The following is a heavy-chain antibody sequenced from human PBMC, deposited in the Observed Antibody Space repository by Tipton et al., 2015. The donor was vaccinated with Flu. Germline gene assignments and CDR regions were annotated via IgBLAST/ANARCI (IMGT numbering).Heavy chain of an antibody. CDR1: GGSISSSSHY. V-gene: IGHV4-39*07. CDR3: ARVATLDVPFDP. J-gene: IGHJ5*02. Sequence: TLSLTCTVSGGSISSSSHYWGWIRQPPGKGLEWIGSIYYSGSTYYNPSLKSRVTISVDTSKNQFSLKLSSVTAADTAVYYCARVATLDVPFDPWGQGTLVTVSS. CDR2: IYYSGST. D-gene: IGHD2/OR15-2a*01.